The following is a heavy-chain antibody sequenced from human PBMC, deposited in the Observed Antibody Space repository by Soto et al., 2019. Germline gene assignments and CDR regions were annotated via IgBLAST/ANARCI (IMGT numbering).Heavy chain of an antibody. V-gene: IGHV3-21*01. CDR1: VFTCSSYS. J-gene: IGHJ5*02. CDR3: ARDRNYYDSSGPFDP. Sequence: PGWSLRLSCSASVFTCSSYSMNWCRQAPGKGLEWVSSISSSSSYIYYADSVKGRFTISRDNAKNSLYLQMNSLRAEDTAVYYCARDRNYYDSSGPFDPWGQGTLVTVSS. D-gene: IGHD3-22*01. CDR2: ISSSSSYI.